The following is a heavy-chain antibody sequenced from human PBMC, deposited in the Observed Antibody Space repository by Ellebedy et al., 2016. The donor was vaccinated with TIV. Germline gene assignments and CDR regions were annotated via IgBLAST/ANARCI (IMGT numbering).Heavy chain of an antibody. CDR2: IYHSGST. Sequence: SETLSLXXAVPGGSISSGGYSWSWIRQPPGKGLEWIGYIYHSGSTYYNPSLKSRVTISVDRSKNQFSLKLSSVTAADTAVYYCARGGAARGFDYWGQGTLVTVSS. CDR1: GGSISSGGYS. CDR3: ARGGAARGFDY. D-gene: IGHD6-25*01. J-gene: IGHJ4*02. V-gene: IGHV4-30-2*01.